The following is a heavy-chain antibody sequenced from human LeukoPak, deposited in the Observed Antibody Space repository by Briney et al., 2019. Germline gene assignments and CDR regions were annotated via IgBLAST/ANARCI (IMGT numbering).Heavy chain of an antibody. V-gene: IGHV4-4*01. CDR3: ARDRSGVNV. Sequence: SETLSLTCAVSGDSITSNNWWTWVRQPPGKGLEWIGETYHSGITNYNPSLKSRVTISADKPKNQFSLKTTSVTAADTALYWCARDRSGVNVWGQGIMVTVSS. D-gene: IGHD3-10*01. J-gene: IGHJ4*02. CDR2: TYHSGIT. CDR1: GDSITSNNW.